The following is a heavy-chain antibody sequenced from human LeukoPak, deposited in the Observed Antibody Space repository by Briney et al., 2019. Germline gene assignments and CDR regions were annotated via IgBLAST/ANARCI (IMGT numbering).Heavy chain of an antibody. V-gene: IGHV3-7*01. CDR3: VKRTNLGAFSYPDY. CDR1: GFTFRSRW. CDR2: IKRDGSET. J-gene: IGHJ4*02. Sequence: GGSLRLSCGASGFTFRSRWMTWVRQAPGKGLEWVANIKRDGSETYYVDFLKGRFTISRDNARNSLYLQMNSLRAEDTAVYYCVKRTNLGAFSYPDYWGQGTLVTVPS. D-gene: IGHD5-18*01.